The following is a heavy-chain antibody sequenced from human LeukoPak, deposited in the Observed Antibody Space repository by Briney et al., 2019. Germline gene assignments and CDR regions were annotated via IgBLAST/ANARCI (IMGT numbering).Heavy chain of an antibody. CDR3: ARGPAGYN. Sequence: GRSLRLSCAASGFTFDDYAMHWVRQAPGKGLEWVSGISWNSGSIGYADSVKGRFTISRDILKNTLYLQMNSLRAEDTAVYYCARGPAGYNWGQGTLVTVSS. J-gene: IGHJ4*02. CDR1: GFTFDDYA. D-gene: IGHD1-1*01. CDR2: ISWNSGSI. V-gene: IGHV3-9*01.